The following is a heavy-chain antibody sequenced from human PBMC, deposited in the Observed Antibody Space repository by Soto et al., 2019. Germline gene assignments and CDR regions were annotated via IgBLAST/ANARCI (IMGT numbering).Heavy chain of an antibody. V-gene: IGHV3-53*04. CDR3: ARDRRKVLDAFDI. J-gene: IGHJ3*02. CDR1: GFTVSSHY. CDR2: IYSGGSI. Sequence: GGSLRLSCAASGFTVSSHYMSWVRQAPGKGLEWVSVIYSGGSIYYADSVKGRFTISRHNSKNTLYLQMNSLRAEDTAVYYCARDRRKVLDAFDIWGQGTMVTVSS.